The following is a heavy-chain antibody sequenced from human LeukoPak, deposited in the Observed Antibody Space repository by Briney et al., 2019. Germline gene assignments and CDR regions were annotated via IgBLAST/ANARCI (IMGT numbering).Heavy chain of an antibody. D-gene: IGHD3-22*01. CDR1: GGSFSAYY. Sequence: SETLSHTCAVYGGSFSAYYWSWIRQPPGKGLEWIGEINHSGSTNYNPSLKSRVTISVDTSKNQFSLKLSSVTAADTAVYYCARELYSSGYHDAFDIWGQGTMVTVSS. V-gene: IGHV4-34*01. CDR2: INHSGST. CDR3: ARELYSSGYHDAFDI. J-gene: IGHJ3*02.